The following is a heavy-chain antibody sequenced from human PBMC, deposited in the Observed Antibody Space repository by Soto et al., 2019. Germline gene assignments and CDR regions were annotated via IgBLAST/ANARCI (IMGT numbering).Heavy chain of an antibody. V-gene: IGHV1-24*01. Sequence: QVQLVQSGAEVKKPGASVKVSCKVSGYTLTELSMHWVRQAPGKGLEWMGGFDPEDGETIYAQKFQGRVTLNEDTSTATAYIELSSLRSEDTAVYYGATVRHAAMVYFDYCGKGTLVTVSS. J-gene: IGHJ4*02. CDR3: ATVRHAAMVYFDY. D-gene: IGHD5-18*01. CDR2: FDPEDGET. CDR1: GYTLTELS.